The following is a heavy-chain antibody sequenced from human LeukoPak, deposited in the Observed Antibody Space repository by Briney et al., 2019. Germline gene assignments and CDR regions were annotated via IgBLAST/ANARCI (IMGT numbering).Heavy chain of an antibody. J-gene: IGHJ6*03. Sequence: ASVKVSCKASGYTFTSYDINWVRQATGQGLEWMGWMNPNSGNTGYAQKFQGRVTFTRNTSISTAYMELSSLRSEDTAVYYRAREYASYYYYYMDVWGKGTTVTVSS. CDR1: GYTFTSYD. CDR2: MNPNSGNT. V-gene: IGHV1-8*01. CDR3: AREYASYYYYYMDV.